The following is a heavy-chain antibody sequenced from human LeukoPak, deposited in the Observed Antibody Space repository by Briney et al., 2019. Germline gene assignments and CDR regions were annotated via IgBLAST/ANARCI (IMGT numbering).Heavy chain of an antibody. Sequence: GASVKVSCKASGGTFSSYAISWVRQAPGQGLEWMGGIIPIFGTANYAQKFQGRVTITADESTSTAYMELSSLRSEDTAVYYCASPRVLRFLEWLPRHPYYYYGMDVWGQGTTVTVSS. V-gene: IGHV1-69*13. CDR1: GGTFSSYA. CDR3: ASPRVLRFLEWLPRHPYYYYGMDV. J-gene: IGHJ6*02. D-gene: IGHD3-3*01. CDR2: IIPIFGTA.